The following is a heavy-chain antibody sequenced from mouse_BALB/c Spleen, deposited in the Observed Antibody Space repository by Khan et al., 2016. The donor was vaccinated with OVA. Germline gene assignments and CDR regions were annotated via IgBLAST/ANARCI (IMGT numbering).Heavy chain of an antibody. J-gene: IGHJ4*01. CDR2: ITHSGNT. D-gene: IGHD1-1*01. CDR3: ARSYGSWAMDY. Sequence: EVKLEESGPSLVKPSQTLSLTCSVTGDSITSGFWNWIRKFPGNKFEYLGYITHSGNTYYNPSLKSRISFTRDTSKSQYFLQLNSVTTEDTATYFCARSYGSWAMDYWGQGTSVTVSS. CDR1: GDSITSGF. V-gene: IGHV3-8*02.